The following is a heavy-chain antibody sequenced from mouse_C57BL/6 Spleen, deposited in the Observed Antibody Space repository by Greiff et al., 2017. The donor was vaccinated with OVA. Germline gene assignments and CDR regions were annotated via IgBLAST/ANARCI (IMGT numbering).Heavy chain of an antibody. CDR3: ARAGLLGSCDG. J-gene: IGHJ2*01. Sequence: QVQLQQPGTELVKPGASVKLSCKASGYTFTSYWMHWVKQRPGQGLEWIGNINPSNGGTNYNEKFKSKATLTVDKSSSKAYMQLSSLTAEDYGVYECARAGLLGSCDGWGKGTTLTVAA. D-gene: IGHD2-3*01. CDR1: GYTFTSYW. V-gene: IGHV1-53*01. CDR2: INPSNGGT.